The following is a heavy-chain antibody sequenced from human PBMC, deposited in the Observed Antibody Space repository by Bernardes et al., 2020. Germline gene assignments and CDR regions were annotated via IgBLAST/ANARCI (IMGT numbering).Heavy chain of an antibody. V-gene: IGHV3-9*01. CDR1: GSSFADYA. CDR3: AESRIAAAATMFDS. J-gene: IGHJ4*02. D-gene: IGHD6-13*01. CDR2: ISWNSGSI. Sequence: SLRLSCPASGSSFADYAIHWVRQAPGKGLGWDSGISWNSGSIGHADSVKGRFTISTDNDKNSLYLEMNSLRAEDTALYYGAESRIAAAATMFDSSGQGALVTVSS.